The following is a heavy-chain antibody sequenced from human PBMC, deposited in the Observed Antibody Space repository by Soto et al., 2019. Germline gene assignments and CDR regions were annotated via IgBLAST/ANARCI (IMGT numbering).Heavy chain of an antibody. V-gene: IGHV4-38-2*01. CDR2: NYNSGST. J-gene: IGHJ5*02. Sequence: ETLSLTCAVSGYSFSSGYFCGWLRAPPGEGQEWIGSNYNSGSTYYTPSLKSRVTISVDTYKNKFFLQMSSVTAEDTAVYYCTRVERSSPGSWFDPWGQATLGTFSS. CDR1: GYSFSSGYF. D-gene: IGHD1-26*01. CDR3: TRVERSSPGSWFDP.